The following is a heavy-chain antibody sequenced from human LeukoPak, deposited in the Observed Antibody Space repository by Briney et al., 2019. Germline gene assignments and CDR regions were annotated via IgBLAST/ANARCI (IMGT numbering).Heavy chain of an antibody. CDR3: AKGSGYCSSTRCYPLDY. Sequence: GGSLRLSCATSGFTFSSYAMSWVRQAPGKWLEWVSAISGSGGTTYYADSVKGRFTISRDNSKDTLYLQMDSLRAGDTAVYYCAKGSGYCSSTRCYPLDYWGQGTLVTVSS. J-gene: IGHJ4*02. D-gene: IGHD2-2*01. CDR2: ISGSGGTT. CDR1: GFTFSSYA. V-gene: IGHV3-23*01.